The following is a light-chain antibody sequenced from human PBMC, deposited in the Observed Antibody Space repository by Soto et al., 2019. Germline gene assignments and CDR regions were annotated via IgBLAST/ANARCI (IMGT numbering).Light chain of an antibody. CDR3: SSYTSSSTPCG. CDR2: DVS. Sequence: QSALTQPASVSGSPGQSITISCTGTSSDVGGYNYVSWYQQHPGKAPKLMIYDVSNRPSGVSNRFSGSKSGNTASLTISGLQAEDEADYYCSSYTSSSTPCGFGTGTKLTVL. J-gene: IGLJ1*01. CDR1: SSDVGGYNY. V-gene: IGLV2-14*01.